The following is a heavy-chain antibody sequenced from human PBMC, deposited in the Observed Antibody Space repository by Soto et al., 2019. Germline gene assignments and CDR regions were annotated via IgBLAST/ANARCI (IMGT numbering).Heavy chain of an antibody. CDR1: GGSVYSDNYY. D-gene: IGHD3-16*02. V-gene: IGHV4-61*01. J-gene: IGHJ4*02. CDR3: AGYLWGSYRTFGY. CDR2: IHNSGST. Sequence: PSETLSLTCNVSGGSVYSDNYYWTWVRQPPGKGLEWIGNIHNSGSTNYNPSLKSRVTISVDTSKNQFSLKLSSVTAADTAVYYCAGYLWGSYRTFGYWGRGIFVTVSS.